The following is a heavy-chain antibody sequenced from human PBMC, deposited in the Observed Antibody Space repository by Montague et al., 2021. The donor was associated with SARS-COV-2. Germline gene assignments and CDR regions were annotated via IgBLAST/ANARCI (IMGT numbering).Heavy chain of an antibody. CDR3: ARAGGFYDYWSGYSSSAGFFDP. CDR1: GGSVSSYY. CDR2: IYYSGST. Sequence: SETLSLTCTVSGGSVSSYYWSWIRQSPGKGLQWLGYIYYSGSTDYNSSLKSRVTMSVDTSKNQLSLRLNSVTTADTAVYFCARAGGFYDYWSGYSSSAGFFDPWGQGILVTVSS. D-gene: IGHD3-3*01. J-gene: IGHJ5*02. V-gene: IGHV4-59*02.